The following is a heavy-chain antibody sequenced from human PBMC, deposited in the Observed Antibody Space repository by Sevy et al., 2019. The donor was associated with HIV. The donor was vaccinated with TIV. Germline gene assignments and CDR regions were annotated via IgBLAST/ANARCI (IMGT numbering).Heavy chain of an antibody. V-gene: IGHV3-49*03. CDR2: IRSKDYGGAT. D-gene: IGHD3-22*01. J-gene: IGHJ4*02. Sequence: GGFLRLSCTGSGFTCGDYAMSWFRQAPGMGLEWVGFIRSKDYGGATEYAASGKGRFTISRDDSKSIADLQMNSLKTEDTAAYYCTRGYYYDSSGYSDYWGQGTLVTVSS. CDR3: TRGYYYDSSGYSDY. CDR1: GFTCGDYA.